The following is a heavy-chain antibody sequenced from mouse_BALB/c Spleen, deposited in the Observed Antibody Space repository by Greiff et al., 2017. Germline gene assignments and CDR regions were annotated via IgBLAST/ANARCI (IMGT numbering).Heavy chain of an antibody. D-gene: IGHD5-1-1*01. CDR2: IHFSGGT. CDR3: ARVGSYPDY. Sequence: EVKVVESGPDLVKPSQSLSLTCSVTGYSITSDYTWHWIRQFPGNKLEWMGYIHFSGGTNYNPSLKSRLSITRDTSKNQFFLQLISVTTEDTATYYCARVGSYPDYWGQGTTLTVSS. CDR1: GYSITSDYT. V-gene: IGHV3-1*02. J-gene: IGHJ2*01.